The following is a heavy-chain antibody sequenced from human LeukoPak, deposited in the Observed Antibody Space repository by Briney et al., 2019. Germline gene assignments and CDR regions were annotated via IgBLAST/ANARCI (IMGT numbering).Heavy chain of an antibody. J-gene: IGHJ4*02. CDR1: GFTLSTYW. Sequence: PGWSLRLSRVASGFTLSTYWMHWVRPPPGKGLVWVSRINSDGSATSYADSVMVRFTISRDSAKNTLYLQMNSLRPEDTAVYYCARGNKWSFDSWGQGALVTVSS. CDR3: ARGNKWSFDS. CDR2: INSDGSAT. D-gene: IGHD2-15*01. V-gene: IGHV3-74*01.